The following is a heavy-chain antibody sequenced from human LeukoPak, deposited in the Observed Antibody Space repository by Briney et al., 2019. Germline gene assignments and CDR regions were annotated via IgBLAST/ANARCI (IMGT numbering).Heavy chain of an antibody. V-gene: IGHV3-49*04. CDR1: GFTCGDYA. D-gene: IGHD2-15*01. CDR3: SGYCSGGSCSYSPPGPDY. CDR2: IRSKAYGGTT. Sequence: PGGSLRLSCTASGFTCGDYAMSWVRQAPGKGLEWVGFIRSKAYGGTTEYAASVKGRFTISRDDSKSIAYLQMNSLKTEDTAVYYCSGYCSGGSCSYSPPGPDYWGQGTLVTVSS. J-gene: IGHJ4*02.